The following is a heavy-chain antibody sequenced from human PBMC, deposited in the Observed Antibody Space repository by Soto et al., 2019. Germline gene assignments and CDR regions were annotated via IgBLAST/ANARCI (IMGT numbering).Heavy chain of an antibody. CDR1: GFTFSRYA. D-gene: IGHD7-27*01. Sequence: GGSLRLSCAASGFTFSRYAMHWVRQAPGKGLEWVAVISYDGSSKYYADSVKGRFTISRDNSKNTLYLRMNGLRAEDTAVYYCARALGYAFDIWGQGTMVTVSS. V-gene: IGHV3-30-3*01. J-gene: IGHJ3*02. CDR2: ISYDGSSK. CDR3: ARALGYAFDI.